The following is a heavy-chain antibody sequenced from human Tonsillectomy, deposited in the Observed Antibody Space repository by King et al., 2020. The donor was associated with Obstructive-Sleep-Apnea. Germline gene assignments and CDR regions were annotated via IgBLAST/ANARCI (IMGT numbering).Heavy chain of an antibody. V-gene: IGHV1-18*04. J-gene: IGHJ4*02. CDR3: ARDYYYDSSGYHPNFDY. D-gene: IGHD3-22*01. Sequence: LVQSGAEVKKPGASVKVSCKASGYTFTTYGISWVRQAPGQGLEWMGWISGYNANTNYAQKLQGRVTMTTDTSTSTAYMELRSLRSDDTAVYYCARDYYYDSSGYHPNFDYWGQGTLVTVSS. CDR1: GYTFTTYG. CDR2: ISGYNANT.